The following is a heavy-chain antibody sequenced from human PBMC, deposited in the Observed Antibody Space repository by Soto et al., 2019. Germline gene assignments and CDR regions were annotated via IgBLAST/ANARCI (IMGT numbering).Heavy chain of an antibody. D-gene: IGHD3-3*01. J-gene: IGHJ6*02. CDR3: ARTLGRFLEWFIYGMDV. CDR1: GGSISSGDYY. CDR2: IYYSGST. V-gene: IGHV4-30-4*01. Sequence: QVQLQESGPGLVKPSQTLSLTCTVSGGSISSGDYYWSWIRQPPGKGLEWIGYIYYSGSTYYNPSLKSRVTLSVDTSKNQFSLKLSSVTAADTAVYYCARTLGRFLEWFIYGMDVWGQGTTVTVSS.